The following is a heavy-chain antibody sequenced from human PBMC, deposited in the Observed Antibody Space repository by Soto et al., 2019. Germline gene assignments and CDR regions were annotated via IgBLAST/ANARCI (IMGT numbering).Heavy chain of an antibody. D-gene: IGHD5-12*01. V-gene: IGHV4-59*01. CDR3: ARVSAKRWLQPYYFAY. CDR2: IYYSGST. J-gene: IGHJ4*02. Sequence: PSETLLIACPFSSDCMSSSVCSWIRKPPGKGLEWIGYIYYSGSTNYDPSLKSRVTISVDTSKNQFSLKLSSVTAADTAVFYCARVSAKRWLQPYYFAYRGQGPLVPGSS. CDR1: SDCMSSSV.